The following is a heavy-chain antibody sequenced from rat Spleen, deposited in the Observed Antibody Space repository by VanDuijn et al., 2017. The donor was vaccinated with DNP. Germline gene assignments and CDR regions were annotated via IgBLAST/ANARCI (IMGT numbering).Heavy chain of an antibody. D-gene: IGHD1-12*02. V-gene: IGHV5-17*01. CDR1: GFTFSDYA. CDR3: AGYYYDGNYYYGNFDY. Sequence: EVQLVETGGGLVQPGGSLKLSCAASGFTFSDYAMAWVRQAPKKGLEWVATIIYDGGNTYYRDSVKGRFTISRDNAKSTLYLQMGSLRSEDTATYYCAGYYYDGNYYYGNFDYWGQGVMVTVSS. CDR2: IIYDGGNT. J-gene: IGHJ2*01.